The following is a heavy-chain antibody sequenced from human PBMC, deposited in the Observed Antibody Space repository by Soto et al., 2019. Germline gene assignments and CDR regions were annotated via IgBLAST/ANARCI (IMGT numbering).Heavy chain of an antibody. CDR2: IWYDGSNK. CDR3: ARHRAVHDPWTGWGFDI. CDR1: GFTFSSYV. Sequence: QVQLVESGGGVVQPGRSLRLSCAASGFTFSSYVMHWVRQAPGKGLEWVAVIWYDGSNKYYGDSVKGRFTISRDNSDNTLHLQMNSLRAEDTAVYYCARHRAVHDPWTGWGFDIWGKGTMVTVSS. V-gene: IGHV3-33*03. D-gene: IGHD6-19*01. J-gene: IGHJ3*02.